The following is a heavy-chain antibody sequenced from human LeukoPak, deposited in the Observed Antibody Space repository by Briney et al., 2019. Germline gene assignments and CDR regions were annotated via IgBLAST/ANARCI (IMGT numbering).Heavy chain of an antibody. CDR1: GYTFTGYY. CDR3: ARDSIAAAGREGAFDI. D-gene: IGHD6-13*01. J-gene: IGHJ3*02. Sequence: ASVKVSCKASGYTFTGYYMHWVRQAPGQGLEWMGWINPNSGGTNYAQKFQGRVTMTRDTSISTAYMELSRLRSDDTAVYYCARDSIAAAGREGAFDIWGQGTMVTVSS. CDR2: INPNSGGT. V-gene: IGHV1-2*02.